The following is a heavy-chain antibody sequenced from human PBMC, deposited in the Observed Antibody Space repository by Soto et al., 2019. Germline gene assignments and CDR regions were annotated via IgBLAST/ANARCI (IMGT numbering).Heavy chain of an antibody. Sequence: XDSLQVSWQCSGISFTANLIGLVLRLPGKGLEWMGMIYPGDSDTRYSPSLQGQVTISADKSISTTYLQWSSLKASDSAMYYCASVVTMVRGVTPQGLHPSGQGTLVTVSS. CDR3: ASVVTMVRGVTPQGLHP. CDR2: IYPGDSDT. J-gene: IGHJ5*02. V-gene: IGHV5-51*01. CDR1: GISFTANL. D-gene: IGHD3-10*01.